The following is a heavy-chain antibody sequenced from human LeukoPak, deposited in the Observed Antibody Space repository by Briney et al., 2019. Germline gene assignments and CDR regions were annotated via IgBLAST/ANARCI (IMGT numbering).Heavy chain of an antibody. D-gene: IGHD2-2*02. Sequence: RSLRLSCAASGFPFSSYGMHWVRQAPGKGLEWVAVISYDGSNKYYADSVKGRFTISRDNSKNTLYLQMNSLRAEDTAVYYCAKDPGKFVVVPAAIDYWGQGTLVTVSS. J-gene: IGHJ4*02. CDR3: AKDPGKFVVVPAAIDY. V-gene: IGHV3-30*18. CDR1: GFPFSSYG. CDR2: ISYDGSNK.